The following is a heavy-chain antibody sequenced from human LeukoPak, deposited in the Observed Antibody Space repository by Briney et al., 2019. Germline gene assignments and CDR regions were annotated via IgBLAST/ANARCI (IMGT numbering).Heavy chain of an antibody. D-gene: IGHD3-10*01. CDR3: ATLLWFGELFFS. Sequence: GGSLRLSCAASGFTLTSYNMNWVRQAPGKGLEWVSSITSSSDYIYYADSVKGRFTVSRDNAKNSLYLQMNSLRAEDTAVYYCATLLWFGELFFSWGQGTLVTVSS. CDR2: ITSSSDYI. J-gene: IGHJ4*02. V-gene: IGHV3-21*01. CDR1: GFTLTSYN.